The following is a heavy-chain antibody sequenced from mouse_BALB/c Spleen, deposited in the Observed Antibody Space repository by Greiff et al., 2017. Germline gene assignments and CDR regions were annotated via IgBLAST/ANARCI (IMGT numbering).Heavy chain of an antibody. CDR2: INPSNGRT. CDR3: ARGGNPLFDY. Sequence: QVQLQQPGAELVKPGASVKLSCKASGYTFTSYWMHWVKQRPGQGLEWIGEINPSNGRTNYNEKFKSKATLTVDKSSSTAYMQLSSLTSEDSAVYYCARGGNPLFDYWGQGTTLTVSS. CDR1: GYTFTSYW. J-gene: IGHJ2*01. V-gene: IGHV1S81*02. D-gene: IGHD1-1*02.